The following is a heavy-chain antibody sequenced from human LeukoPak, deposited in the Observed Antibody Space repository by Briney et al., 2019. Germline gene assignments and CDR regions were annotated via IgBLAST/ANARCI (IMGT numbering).Heavy chain of an antibody. Sequence: GESLKISCKASGYSFTTYWIGWVRQMPGKGLEWMGIIYPADSTAHYSPSFQGQVTISVDKSISTAYLQWSSLKASDTAMYYCARLEEQLVVGFDYWGQGTLVTVSS. CDR1: GYSFTTYW. D-gene: IGHD2-21*01. CDR3: ARLEEQLVVGFDY. J-gene: IGHJ4*02. V-gene: IGHV5-51*01. CDR2: IYPADSTA.